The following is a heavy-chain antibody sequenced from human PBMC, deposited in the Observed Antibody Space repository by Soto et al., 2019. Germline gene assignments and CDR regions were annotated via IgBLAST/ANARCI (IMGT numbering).Heavy chain of an antibody. V-gene: IGHV3-48*03. CDR2: ISSSGSTI. J-gene: IGHJ6*02. Sequence: GGSLRLSCAASGFTFSSYEMNWVRQAPGKGLEWDSYISSSGSTIYYADSVNGRFTISRDNGKNSLYLQMNSPRAEDTAVYYCARDHQRYRTSKCGMDVWGQGTTVTV. CDR3: ARDHQRYRTSKCGMDV. CDR1: GFTFSSYE. D-gene: IGHD1-26*01.